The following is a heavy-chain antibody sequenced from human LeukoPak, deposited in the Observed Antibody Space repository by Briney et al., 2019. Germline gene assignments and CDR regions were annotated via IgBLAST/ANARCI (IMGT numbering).Heavy chain of an antibody. V-gene: IGHV3-7*01. Sequence: GGSLRLSCAASGFTFNNYWMSWVRQAPGKGLEWVANIKRDGSGTYYVDSVKGRFTISRDNAKNSLYLQLNSLRAEDTAMYYCARDLVVAGTYGFGNWGRGTLVTVSS. D-gene: IGHD2-15*01. CDR2: IKRDGSGT. J-gene: IGHJ4*02. CDR1: GFTFNNYW. CDR3: ARDLVVAGTYGFGN.